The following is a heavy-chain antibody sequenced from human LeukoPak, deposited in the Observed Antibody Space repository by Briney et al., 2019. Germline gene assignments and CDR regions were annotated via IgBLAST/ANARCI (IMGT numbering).Heavy chain of an antibody. CDR3: ARTYNWNYGYYYMDV. CDR1: GYSISSGYY. V-gene: IGHV4-38-2*01. D-gene: IGHD1-7*01. J-gene: IGHJ6*03. CDR2: IYHSGST. Sequence: SETLSLTCAVSGYSISSGYYWGWIRQPPGKGLEWIGSIYHSGSTYYNPSLKSRVTISVDTSKNQFSLKLSSVTAADTAVYYCARTYNWNYGYYYMDVRGKGTTVTVSS.